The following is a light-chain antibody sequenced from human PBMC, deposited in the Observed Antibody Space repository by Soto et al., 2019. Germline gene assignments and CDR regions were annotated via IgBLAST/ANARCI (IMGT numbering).Light chain of an antibody. Sequence: EIVMTQSPATLSVSPGERATLSCRASQSVSRNLAWYQQKPGQPPRLLIYDASTRATGVPARFGGSGSGTEFTLTISGLQSEDFAVYYCQQYGDWPPDTFGRGPRWRS. CDR3: QQYGDWPPDT. J-gene: IGKJ2*01. CDR2: DAS. CDR1: QSVSRN. V-gene: IGKV3-15*01.